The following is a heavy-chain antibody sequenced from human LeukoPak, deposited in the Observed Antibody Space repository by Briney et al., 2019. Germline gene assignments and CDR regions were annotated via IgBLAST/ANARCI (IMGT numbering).Heavy chain of an antibody. D-gene: IGHD4-23*01. CDR1: GFTFSSYS. V-gene: IGHV3-21*01. J-gene: IGHJ5*02. Sequence: GGPLRLSCAASGFTFSSYSMNWVRQAPGKGLEWVSSISSSSSYIYYADSVKGRFTISRDNAKNSLYLQMNSLRAEDTAVYYCARDRGTTVVTRYWFDPWGQRTLVTVSS. CDR2: ISSSSSYI. CDR3: ARDRGTTVVTRYWFDP.